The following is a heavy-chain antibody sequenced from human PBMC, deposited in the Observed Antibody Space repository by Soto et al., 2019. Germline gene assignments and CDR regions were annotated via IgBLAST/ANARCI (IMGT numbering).Heavy chain of an antibody. CDR2: IYHSGST. V-gene: IGHV4-30-2*01. Sequence: QLQLQESGSGLVKPSQTLSLTCAVSGGSISSGGYSWSWIRQPPGKGLEWIGYIYHSGSTYYNPSLKSRVTISVDRSKNQFSLKLISVTAADSAVYYCAGVRGPYCGGECYPPTPNWFDPWGQGTLVTVSS. CDR3: AGVRGPYCGGECYPPTPNWFDP. J-gene: IGHJ5*02. D-gene: IGHD2-21*01. CDR1: GGSISSGGYS.